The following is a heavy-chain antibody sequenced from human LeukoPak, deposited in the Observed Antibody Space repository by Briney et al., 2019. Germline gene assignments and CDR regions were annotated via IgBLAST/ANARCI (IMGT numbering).Heavy chain of an antibody. Sequence: GGSLRLSCAASGFTFGNSWVHWVRQTPGKGLVWVSLINADGSTTSYADSVKGRFTISRGNARNTLSLEMNSLTIEDTAVYYCIVVVEPPDSDGFDVWGQGTMITVSS. V-gene: IGHV3-74*01. CDR3: IVVVEPPDSDGFDV. CDR1: GFTFGNSW. CDR2: INADGSTT. D-gene: IGHD1-14*01. J-gene: IGHJ3*01.